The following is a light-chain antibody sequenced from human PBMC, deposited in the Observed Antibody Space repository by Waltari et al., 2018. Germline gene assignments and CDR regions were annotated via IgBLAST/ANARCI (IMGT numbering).Light chain of an antibody. CDR1: QSISHY. CDR3: QHYSGFSSRT. CDR2: DPS. Sequence: DIQMTQSPSTLSPSVGDTVTITCRASQSISHYLPWYQHKTGKAPKLLIYDPSTLKNGVPSRFSGSVSGTEFTLTISSLQPDDFATYYCQHYSGFSSRTFGQGTKVDIK. J-gene: IGKJ1*01. V-gene: IGKV1-5*01.